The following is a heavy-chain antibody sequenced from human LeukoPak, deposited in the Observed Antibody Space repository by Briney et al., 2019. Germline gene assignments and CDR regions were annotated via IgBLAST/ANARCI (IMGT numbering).Heavy chain of an antibody. CDR1: GFTFTKYW. CDR2: IKQDGSDK. V-gene: IGHV3-7*01. D-gene: IGHD3-9*01. CDR3: VREYYGLIFSHYLDV. J-gene: IGHJ6*04. Sequence: GDSLRLSCAASGFTFTKYWMTWVRQAPGKGLEWVGNIKQDGSDKNYMDSVKGRFTISRDNTKNSVYLQMSSLRAEDTAVYYCVREYYGLIFSHYLDVWGKGTTVTVSS.